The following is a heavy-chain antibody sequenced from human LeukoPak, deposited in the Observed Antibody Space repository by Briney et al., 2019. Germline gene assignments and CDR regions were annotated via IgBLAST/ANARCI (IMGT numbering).Heavy chain of an antibody. D-gene: IGHD6-19*01. CDR2: MNPNSGNT. Sequence: ASVKVSCKASGYTFTSYDINWLRQATGQGLEWMGWMNPNSGNTGYAQKFQGRVTITRNTSISTAYMELSSLRPEDAAVSYCATSSGWYSPNGFDIWGQGTMVTVSS. CDR3: ATSSGWYSPNGFDI. V-gene: IGHV1-8*03. CDR1: GYTFTSYD. J-gene: IGHJ3*02.